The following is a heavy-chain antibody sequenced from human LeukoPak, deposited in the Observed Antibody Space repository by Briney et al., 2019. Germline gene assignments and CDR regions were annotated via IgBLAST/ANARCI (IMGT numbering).Heavy chain of an antibody. CDR1: GYTFTGYY. J-gene: IGHJ6*03. D-gene: IGHD5-24*01. Sequence: ASVKVSCKASGYTFTGYYMHWVRQAPGQGLEWMGWINPNRGGTNYAQKFQGRGTMTRDTSISTAYMELSRLRSDDTAVYYCAREGGEMATITGYYYYMDVWGKGTTVTVSS. CDR3: AREGGEMATITGYYYYMDV. V-gene: IGHV1-2*02. CDR2: INPNRGGT.